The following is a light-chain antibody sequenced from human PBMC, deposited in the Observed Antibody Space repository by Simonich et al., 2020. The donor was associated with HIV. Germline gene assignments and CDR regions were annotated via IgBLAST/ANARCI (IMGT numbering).Light chain of an antibody. Sequence: NFMLTQPHSVSESPGKTVTISCTRSSGSIASKYVQWYQQRPGSSPTTVILDDNHRPAGVPNRFSVSIDRSSNSASLTISGLKTEDEAVCYCQSYDSSSVVFGGGTKLTVL. J-gene: IGLJ2*01. CDR1: SGSIASKY. CDR2: DDN. CDR3: QSYDSSSVV. V-gene: IGLV6-57*01.